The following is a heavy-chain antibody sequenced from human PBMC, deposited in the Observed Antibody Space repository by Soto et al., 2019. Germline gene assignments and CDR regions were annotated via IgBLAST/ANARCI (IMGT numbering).Heavy chain of an antibody. V-gene: IGHV4-59*01. CDR3: ARLVYDSSGYRPG. Sequence: PSETLSLTCTVSGGSISSDFWSWIRQPPGKGLEWIGYISISGNTDYSPSLKSRATISADTSRNQFSLKLRSVNTADTAVYYCARLVYDSSGYRPGWGQGTRVT. D-gene: IGHD3-22*01. J-gene: IGHJ4*02. CDR2: ISISGNT. CDR1: GGSISSDF.